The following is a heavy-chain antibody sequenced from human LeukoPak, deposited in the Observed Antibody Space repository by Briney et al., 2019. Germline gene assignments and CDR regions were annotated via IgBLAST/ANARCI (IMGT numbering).Heavy chain of an antibody. CDR3: VRDTTPFGYSYDS. CDR1: GFTLSIYW. CDR2: INQDGSEK. D-gene: IGHD5-18*01. V-gene: IGHV3-7*01. Sequence: GGSQRLSCEASGFTLSIYWMSWVRQAPGRGLEWVANINQDGSEKYYVDSVKGRFTISRDNAKNTLYLEMNSLRAEDTAVYYCVRDTTPFGYSYDSWGQGTLVTVSS. J-gene: IGHJ4*02.